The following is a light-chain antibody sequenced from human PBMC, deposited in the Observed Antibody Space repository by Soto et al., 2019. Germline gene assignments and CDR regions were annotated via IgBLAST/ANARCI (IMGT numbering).Light chain of an antibody. CDR2: AAS. CDR1: QNIRNY. J-gene: IGKJ2*01. Sequence: DIQMTQSPSSLSASVGDRVTITCRASQNIRNYLNWYQQRPGKTPNLLVYAASNLRGGVPSRFSGGGSGTDFTLTISSLQPEDFATYYCQQIHSTSSYTFGQGTKWIS. V-gene: IGKV1-39*01. CDR3: QQIHSTSSYT.